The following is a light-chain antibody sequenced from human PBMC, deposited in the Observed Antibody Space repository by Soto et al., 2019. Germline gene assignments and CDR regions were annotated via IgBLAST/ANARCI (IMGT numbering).Light chain of an antibody. J-gene: IGKJ1*01. CDR3: QQYNSYWT. CDR2: DAS. V-gene: IGKV1-33*01. Sequence: DIQMTQSPSSLSASVGDRVTLTCQASQDINKYLNWYQQKPGKAPKLLIYDASNLETGVPSRFSGSGSGTEFTLTISSLQPDDFATYYCQQYNSYWTFGQGTKVDIK. CDR1: QDINKY.